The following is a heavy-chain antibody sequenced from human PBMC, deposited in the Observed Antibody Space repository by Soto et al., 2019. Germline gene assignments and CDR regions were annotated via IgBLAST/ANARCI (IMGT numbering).Heavy chain of an antibody. J-gene: IGHJ6*02. V-gene: IGHV3-7*03. CDR2: IKEDGRER. D-gene: IGHD3-16*01. CDR1: GFTFNSYW. CDR3: ARGPPGGYGMDV. Sequence: EVQLVDSGGDLVQPGGSLRLSCAASGFTFNSYWMSWVSQAPGKGLEWVANIKEDGRERYYLDSVKGRFTISRDNAKNSLYLQMEGLRAEDTAVYYCARGPPGGYGMDVWGQGTTVTVSS.